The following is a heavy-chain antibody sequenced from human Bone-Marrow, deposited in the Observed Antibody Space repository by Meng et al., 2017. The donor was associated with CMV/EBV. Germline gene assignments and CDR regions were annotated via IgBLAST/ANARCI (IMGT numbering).Heavy chain of an antibody. CDR3: ARELARLRHYHYGMDV. V-gene: IGHV3-21*01. CDR1: EFTFSSYS. CDR2: ISSSSSYI. J-gene: IGHJ6*02. Sequence: GGSLRLPCAASEFTFSSYSMTWVRQAPGKGLEWVSSISSSSSYIYYADSVKGRFTISRDNAKNSLYLQMNSLRAEDTAVYYCARELARLRHYHYGMDVWGQGTTVTVSS. D-gene: IGHD5-12*01.